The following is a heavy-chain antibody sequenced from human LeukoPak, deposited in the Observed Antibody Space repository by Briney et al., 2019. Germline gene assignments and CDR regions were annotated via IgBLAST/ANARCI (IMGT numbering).Heavy chain of an antibody. Sequence: PSETLSLACTVSGRSISSYYWSWIRQPPGRGLEWIGYIYYSGSTNYNPSLKSRVTISVDTSKNQFSLKLSSVTAADTAVYYCARGGYSDGPRSYYFDYWGQGTLVTVSS. CDR3: ARGGYSDGPRSYYFDY. D-gene: IGHD5-18*01. CDR2: IYYSGST. V-gene: IGHV4-59*01. CDR1: GRSISSYY. J-gene: IGHJ4*02.